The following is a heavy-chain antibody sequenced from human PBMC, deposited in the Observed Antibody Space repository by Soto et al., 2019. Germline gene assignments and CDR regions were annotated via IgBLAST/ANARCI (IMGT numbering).Heavy chain of an antibody. CDR1: GGSISSYY. J-gene: IGHJ4*02. Sequence: SETLSLTCTVSGGSISSYYWSWIRQPPGKGLEWIGYIYYSGSTNYNPSLKSRVTISVDTSKNQFSLKLSSVTAADTAVYYCARAQVPLLFDYWGQGTLVTVSS. V-gene: IGHV4-59*01. CDR3: ARAQVPLLFDY. CDR2: IYYSGST. D-gene: IGHD3-10*01.